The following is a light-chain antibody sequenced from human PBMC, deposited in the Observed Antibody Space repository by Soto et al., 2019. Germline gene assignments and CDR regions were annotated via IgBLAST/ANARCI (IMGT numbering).Light chain of an antibody. J-gene: IGKJ5*01. CDR2: DAS. CDR3: QQYNSYPIT. CDR1: QSISSW. V-gene: IGKV1-5*01. Sequence: DIQMTQSPSTLSASVGDRVTITCRASQSISSWLAWYQQKPGKAPKLLIYDASNLESGVPSRFSGSESGTEFTLTISSLQPDDFATYYCQQYNSYPITFGQGTRLEIK.